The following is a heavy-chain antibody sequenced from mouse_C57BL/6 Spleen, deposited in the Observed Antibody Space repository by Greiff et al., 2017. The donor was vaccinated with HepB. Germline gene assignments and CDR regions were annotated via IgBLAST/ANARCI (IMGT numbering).Heavy chain of an antibody. CDR2: ISSGSSTI. CDR3: ASPLTGTGAMDY. Sequence: EVMLVESGGGLVKPGGSLKLSCAASGFTFSDYGMHWVRQAPEKGLEWVAYISSGSSTIYYADTVKGRFTISRDNAKNTLFLQMTSLRSEDTAMYYCASPLTGTGAMDYWGQGTSVTVSS. D-gene: IGHD4-1*01. CDR1: GFTFSDYG. V-gene: IGHV5-17*01. J-gene: IGHJ4*01.